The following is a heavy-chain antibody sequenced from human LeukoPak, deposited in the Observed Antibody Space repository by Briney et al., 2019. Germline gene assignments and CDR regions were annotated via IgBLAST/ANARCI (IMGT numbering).Heavy chain of an antibody. Sequence: GGSLRLSCAASGFTFSSYSMNWVRQAPGKGLEWVSYISSSSSTIYYADSVKGRFTISRDNAKNSLYLQMNSLRAEDTAVYYCARAYHYYGMDVWGQGTTATVSS. CDR3: ARAYHYYGMDV. CDR1: GFTFSSYS. V-gene: IGHV3-48*04. CDR2: ISSSSSTI. J-gene: IGHJ6*02.